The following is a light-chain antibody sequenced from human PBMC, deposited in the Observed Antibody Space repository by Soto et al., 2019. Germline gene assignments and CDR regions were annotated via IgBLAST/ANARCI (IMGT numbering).Light chain of an antibody. CDR1: QSISTY. CDR2: AAS. CDR3: QQYYSTPPIT. J-gene: IGKJ5*01. V-gene: IGKV1-39*01. Sequence: DIQMPQSPSSLSAFVGDRVTITCRASQSISTYLNWYQQKPGEDHKLLIYAASKLEGGVPSRFSGSGSGTDFALTISSLEPVDLATYYCQQYYSTPPITFGQGTRLEIK.